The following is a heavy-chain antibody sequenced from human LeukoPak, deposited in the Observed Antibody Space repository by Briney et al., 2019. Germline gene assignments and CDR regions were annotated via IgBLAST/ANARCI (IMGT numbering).Heavy chain of an antibody. V-gene: IGHV3-20*04. CDR3: VRHSSSAYYGWFDY. CDR1: GFIFHDFG. D-gene: IGHD3-22*01. CDR2: INWNGVST. Sequence: GGSLRLSCAASGFIFHDFGMCWVRQVPGKGLQWFSGINWNGVSTAYADSVKGRFTISRYNANNSVYLQIHSLRDEDTACYYCVRHSSSAYYGWFDYWGRGALVTVSS. J-gene: IGHJ4*02.